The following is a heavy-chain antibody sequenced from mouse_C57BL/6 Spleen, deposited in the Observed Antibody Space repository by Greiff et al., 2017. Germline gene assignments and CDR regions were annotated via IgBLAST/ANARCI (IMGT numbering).Heavy chain of an antibody. CDR3: ARRGIITTVDYFDY. CDR1: GYTFTSYW. CDR2: IAPSDSYT. D-gene: IGHD1-1*01. Sequence: QVQLQQPGAELVKPGASVKLSCKASGYTFTSYWMQWVKQRPGQGLEWIGEIAPSDSYTHYHQTFKGKAPLTVDPSSSTAYMQLSSLTSEDSAVYYCARRGIITTVDYFDYWGQGTTLTVSS. J-gene: IGHJ2*01. V-gene: IGHV1-50*01.